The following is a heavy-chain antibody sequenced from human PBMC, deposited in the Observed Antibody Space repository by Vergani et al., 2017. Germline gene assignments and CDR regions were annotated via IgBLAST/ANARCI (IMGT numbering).Heavy chain of an antibody. CDR3: ARGAEYYYDSSPFDY. Sequence: QVQLVQSGAEVKKPGSSVKVSCKASGGTFSSYTISWVRQAPGQGLEWMGRIIPILGIANYAQKFQGRVTITADKSTGTAYMELSSLRSEDTAVYYCARGAEYYYDSSPFDYWGQGTLVTVSS. CDR1: GGTFSSYT. V-gene: IGHV1-69*02. CDR2: IIPILGIA. D-gene: IGHD3-22*01. J-gene: IGHJ4*02.